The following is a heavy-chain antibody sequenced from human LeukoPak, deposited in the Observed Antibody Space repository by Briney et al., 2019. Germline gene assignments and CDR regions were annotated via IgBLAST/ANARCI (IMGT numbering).Heavy chain of an antibody. J-gene: IGHJ4*02. Sequence: PGGSLRLSCAGSGFTFSNYVLIWVRQTPGKGLEWVSAISGSGGSTYYVDSVKGRFTISRDNSNNVLYLQMNSLRAEDTAVFYCARGNTYDYVWGSYRLDYWGQGTLVTVSS. D-gene: IGHD3-16*02. CDR1: GFTFSNYV. CDR3: ARGNTYDYVWGSYRLDY. CDR2: ISGSGGST. V-gene: IGHV3-23*01.